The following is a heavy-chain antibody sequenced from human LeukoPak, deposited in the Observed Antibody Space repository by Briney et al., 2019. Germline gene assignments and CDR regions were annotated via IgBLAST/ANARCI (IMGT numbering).Heavy chain of an antibody. CDR1: GGSISSSSYY. V-gene: IGHV4-39*01. CDR3: ARHYDILTGYNRRFGGNWFDP. D-gene: IGHD3-9*01. Sequence: PSETLSLTCTVSGGSISSSSYYWGWIRQPPGKGLEWIGSIYYSGSTYYNPSLKSRVTISVDTSKNQFSLKLSSVTAADTAVYYCARHYDILTGYNRRFGGNWFDPWGQGTLVTVSS. J-gene: IGHJ5*02. CDR2: IYYSGST.